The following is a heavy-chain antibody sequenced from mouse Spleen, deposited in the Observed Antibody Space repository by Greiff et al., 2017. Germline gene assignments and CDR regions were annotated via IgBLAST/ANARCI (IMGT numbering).Heavy chain of an antibody. CDR3: ARPLGRAWFAY. Sequence: EVQLVESGGGLVKPGGSLKLSCAASGFTFSDYGMHWVRQAPEKGLEWVAYISSGSSTIYYADTVKGRFTISRDNAKNTLFLQMTSLRSEDTAMYYCARPLGRAWFAYWGQGTLVTVSA. CDR1: GFTFSDYG. D-gene: IGHD4-1*01. J-gene: IGHJ3*01. V-gene: IGHV5-17*01. CDR2: ISSGSSTI.